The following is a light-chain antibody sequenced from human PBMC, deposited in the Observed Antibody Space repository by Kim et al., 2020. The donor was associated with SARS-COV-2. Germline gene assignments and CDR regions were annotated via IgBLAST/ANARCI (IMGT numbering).Light chain of an antibody. Sequence: RVTISCTGSNSTIGAHYDVHWYQQLPGTAPKLLIYGNNNRPSGVPDRFSGSKSGTSASLAITGLQSEDEADYYCQSYDSSLSAWVFGGGTKVTVL. CDR1: NSTIGAHYD. CDR2: GNN. J-gene: IGLJ3*02. V-gene: IGLV1-40*01. CDR3: QSYDSSLSAWV.